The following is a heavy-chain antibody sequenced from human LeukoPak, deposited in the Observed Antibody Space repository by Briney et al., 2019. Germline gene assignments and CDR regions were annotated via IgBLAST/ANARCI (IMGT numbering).Heavy chain of an antibody. V-gene: IGHV3-21*01. CDR2: ISSSSSYI. CDR1: GFTFSSYS. J-gene: IGHJ4*02. Sequence: GGSLRLSCAASGFTFSSYSMNWVRQAPGKGLEWVSSISSSSSYIYYADSVRGRFTISRDDAKNSLYLQLNSLRAEDTAVYYCARGGSVVFDYWGQGTLVTVSS. D-gene: IGHD3-10*01. CDR3: ARGGSVVFDY.